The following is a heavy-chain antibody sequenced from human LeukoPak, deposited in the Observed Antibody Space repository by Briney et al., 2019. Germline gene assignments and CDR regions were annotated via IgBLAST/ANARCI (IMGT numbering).Heavy chain of an antibody. CDR3: ARRFAGRSFDF. D-gene: IGHD3-10*01. CDR2: IYFSGST. CDR1: GGSISSGTYY. V-gene: IGHV4-39*01. J-gene: IGHJ4*02. Sequence: SETLSLTCTVSGGSISSGTYYWGWLRQPPGKGLEWIGSIYFSGSTYYNPSLKSRVTVSADTSKNQLSLELRSVTAADTAVYYCARRFAGRSFDFWGQGTLVTVSS.